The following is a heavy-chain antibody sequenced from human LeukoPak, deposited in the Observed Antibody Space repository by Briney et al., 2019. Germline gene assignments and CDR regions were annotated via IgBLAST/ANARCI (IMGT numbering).Heavy chain of an antibody. V-gene: IGHV3-33*01. J-gene: IGHJ4*02. D-gene: IGHD1-26*01. CDR2: IWYDGSRK. CDR3: ARDPSGSYGRLFDY. CDR1: GFTFSNYG. Sequence: GGSLRLSRAASGFTFSNYGMDWVRQAPGKGLEWVALIWYDGSRKYYADSVKGRFTISRDDSKNTLYLQMNSLRAEDTAVYYCARDPSGSYGRLFDYWGQGALVTVSS.